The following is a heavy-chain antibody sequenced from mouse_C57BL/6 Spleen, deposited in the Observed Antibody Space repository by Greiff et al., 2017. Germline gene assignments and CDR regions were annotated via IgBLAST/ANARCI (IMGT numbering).Heavy chain of an antibody. Sequence: QVKLQQSGAELVRPGASVTLSCKASGYTFTDYEMHWVKQTPVHGLEWIGAIDPETGGTAYNQKFKGKAILTADKSSSTAYMELRSLTSEDSAVYYWTRDYYSNYGFAYWGQGTLVTVSA. CDR3: TRDYYSNYGFAY. CDR2: IDPETGGT. V-gene: IGHV1-15*01. CDR1: GYTFTDYE. J-gene: IGHJ3*01. D-gene: IGHD2-5*01.